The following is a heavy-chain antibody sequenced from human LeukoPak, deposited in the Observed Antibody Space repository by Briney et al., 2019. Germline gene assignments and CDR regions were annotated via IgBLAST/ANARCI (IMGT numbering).Heavy chain of an antibody. Sequence: PGGSLRLSCAASGFTFSSYGMHWVRHAQDKGLEWVAVIRYVGSNKYHADSVTGRFTNSRDNSKNTQYLQMNNLRAEDTAVYYCARDQYSRSWYPRGVLDYWGQGTLVTVSS. CDR3: ARDQYSRSWYPRGVLDY. V-gene: IGHV3-33*01. CDR1: GFTFSSYG. D-gene: IGHD6-13*01. CDR2: IRYVGSNK. J-gene: IGHJ4*02.